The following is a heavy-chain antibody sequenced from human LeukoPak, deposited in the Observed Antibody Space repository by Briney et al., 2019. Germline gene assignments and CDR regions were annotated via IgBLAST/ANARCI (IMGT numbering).Heavy chain of an antibody. J-gene: IGHJ1*01. CDR3: AKAGVVPAAIRYFQH. CDR2: INHSGST. D-gene: IGHD2-2*02. V-gene: IGHV4-34*01. CDR1: GGSFSGYY. Sequence: SETLSLTCAVYGGSFSGYYWSWIRQPPGKGLEWIGEINHSGSTNYNPSLKSRVTISVDTSKNQFSLKLSSVTAADTAVHYCAKAGVVPAAIRYFQHWGQGTLVTVSS.